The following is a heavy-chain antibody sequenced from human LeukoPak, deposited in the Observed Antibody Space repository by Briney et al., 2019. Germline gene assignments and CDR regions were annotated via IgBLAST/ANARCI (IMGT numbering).Heavy chain of an antibody. Sequence: PSETLSLTCTVSGGSVSSGGYYWSWIRQPPGKGLEWIGEINHSGSTNYNPSLKSRVTISVDTSKNQFSLKLSSVTAADTAVYYCARGWEAAAGTIKDDYRGQGTLVTVSS. CDR2: INHSGST. D-gene: IGHD6-13*01. V-gene: IGHV4-61*08. CDR3: ARGWEAAAGTIKDDY. CDR1: GGSVSSGGYY. J-gene: IGHJ4*02.